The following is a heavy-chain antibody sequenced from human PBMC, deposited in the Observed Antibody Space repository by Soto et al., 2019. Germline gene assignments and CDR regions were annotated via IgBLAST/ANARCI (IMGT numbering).Heavy chain of an antibody. CDR3: AIAATYYDGLGRGADY. D-gene: IGHD3-10*01. J-gene: IGHJ4*02. V-gene: IGHV1-8*01. CDR1: GYMFTTYD. Sequence: QVQLVQSGAEVKKPGASVKVSCKASGYMFTTYDIMWVRQAPGQGLEWVGGMNPNVGHTGYAQKFQGRVTMTRDSPINTAYLELSRLRSDDTAVYYCAIAATYYDGLGRGADYWGQGTLVTVSS. CDR2: MNPNVGHT.